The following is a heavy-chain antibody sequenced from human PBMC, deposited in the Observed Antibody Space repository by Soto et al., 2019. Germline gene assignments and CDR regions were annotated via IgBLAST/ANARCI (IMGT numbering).Heavy chain of an antibody. Sequence: PSETLSLTCTVSGCSISSGDYYWNWIRQPPGKGLEWIGYIYYSGSTYYNASLKSRVTISIDTSKNQFSLKLSSVTAADTAVYYCARGWPAVYYYYGMDVWGQGTTVTVSS. CDR1: GCSISSGDYY. D-gene: IGHD2-15*01. J-gene: IGHJ6*02. V-gene: IGHV4-30-4*01. CDR2: IYYSGST. CDR3: ARGWPAVYYYYGMDV.